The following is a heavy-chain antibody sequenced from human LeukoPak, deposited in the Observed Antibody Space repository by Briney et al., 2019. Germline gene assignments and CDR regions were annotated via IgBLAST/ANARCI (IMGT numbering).Heavy chain of an antibody. Sequence: GGSLRLSCAASGFSFSLYAMNWVRQAPGKGLEWVSYVNSGGDDIHYAASVRGRFTNSRDYAENTLFLQLSSLRAEDTAVYYCARDTIQPGLIDDWGQGTLVTVSS. CDR3: ARDTIQPGLIDD. CDR1: GFSFSLYA. CDR2: VNSGGDDI. V-gene: IGHV3-21*05. D-gene: IGHD2-2*01. J-gene: IGHJ4*02.